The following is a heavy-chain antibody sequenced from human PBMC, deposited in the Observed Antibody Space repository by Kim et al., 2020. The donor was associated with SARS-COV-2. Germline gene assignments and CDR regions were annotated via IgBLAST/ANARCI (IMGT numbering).Heavy chain of an antibody. CDR2: IYTSGST. V-gene: IGHV4-4*07. J-gene: IGHJ6*02. D-gene: IGHD2-2*01. Sequence: SETLSLTCTVSGGSISSYYWSWIRQPAGKGLEWIGRIYTSGSTNYNPSLKSRVTMSVDTSKNQFSLKLSSVTAADTAVYYCAGQWGKLGYCSSTSCDYYYYGMDVWGQGTTVTVSS. CDR1: GGSISSYY. CDR3: AGQWGKLGYCSSTSCDYYYYGMDV.